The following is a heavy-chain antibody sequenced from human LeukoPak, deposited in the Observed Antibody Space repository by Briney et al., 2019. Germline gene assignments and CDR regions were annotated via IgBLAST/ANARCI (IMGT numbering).Heavy chain of an antibody. Sequence: PGGSLRLSCAASGFTFSTYAMTWVRQAPGKGLEWVSFISPSAGDTFYADSVKGRFTISRVNSKRTLYLQMNSLRAEDTALYYCARVMFSSGWVGLDYWGQGTLVTVSS. CDR3: ARVMFSSGWVGLDY. CDR2: ISPSAGDT. D-gene: IGHD6-19*01. V-gene: IGHV3-23*01. J-gene: IGHJ4*02. CDR1: GFTFSTYA.